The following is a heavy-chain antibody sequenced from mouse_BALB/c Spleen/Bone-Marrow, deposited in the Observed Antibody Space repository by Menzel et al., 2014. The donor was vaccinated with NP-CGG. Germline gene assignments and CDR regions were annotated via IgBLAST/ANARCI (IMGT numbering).Heavy chain of an antibody. CDR1: GYTFTDYT. Sequence: VQLQQSGPELLKPRASVKISCKTSGYTFTDYTLHWVKQSHGKSLEWIGGVNPNIGGTNYNQKFKGKATLTLAKSSSTAYMELRSLTSEDSAVYYCARGRTAYWGQGTLVTVSA. J-gene: IGHJ3*01. V-gene: IGHV1-18*01. CDR2: VNPNIGGT. CDR3: ARGRTAY.